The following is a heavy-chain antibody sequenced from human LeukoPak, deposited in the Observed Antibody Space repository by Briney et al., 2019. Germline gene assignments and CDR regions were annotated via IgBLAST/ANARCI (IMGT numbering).Heavy chain of an antibody. J-gene: IGHJ4*02. Sequence: KPSETLSLTCTVSGGSISSYYWSWIRQPPGKGLEWIGYIYYSGSTNYNPSLKSRVTISVDTSKNQFSLKLSSVTAADTAVYYCARVGLGPCYYDSSGLIYFDYWGQGTLVTVSS. CDR2: IYYSGST. CDR1: GGSISSYY. D-gene: IGHD3-22*01. V-gene: IGHV4-59*01. CDR3: ARVGLGPCYYDSSGLIYFDY.